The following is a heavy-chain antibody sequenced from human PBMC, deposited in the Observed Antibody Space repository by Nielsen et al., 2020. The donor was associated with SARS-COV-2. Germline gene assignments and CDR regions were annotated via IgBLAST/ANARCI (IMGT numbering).Heavy chain of an antibody. D-gene: IGHD3-10*01. J-gene: IGHJ6*02. CDR2: IIPILGIA. Sequence: SVKVSCKASGGTFSSYAISWVRQAPGQGLEWMGRIIPILGIANYAQKFQGRVTITADKSTSTAYMELSSLRSEDTAVYYCARVGITMVRGVIITNGMDVWGQGTTVTVSS. CDR3: ARVGITMVRGVIITNGMDV. CDR1: GGTFSSYA. V-gene: IGHV1-69*04.